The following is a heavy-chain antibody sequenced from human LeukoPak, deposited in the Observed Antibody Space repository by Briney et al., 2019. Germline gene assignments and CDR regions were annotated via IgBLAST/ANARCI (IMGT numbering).Heavy chain of an antibody. V-gene: IGHV3-30*03. CDR2: ISYDGSEK. Sequence: GGCLRLSCAASGFSFRKYGIHGVRQAPGRGGGWGADISYDGSEKHYADSVKRRFTISRDNSKNTLYLQMISLRAEDTAVYYCVGVVRFHNWFDPWGQGTLVIVSS. D-gene: IGHD3-10*01. CDR3: VGVVRFHNWFDP. J-gene: IGHJ5*02. CDR1: GFSFRKYG.